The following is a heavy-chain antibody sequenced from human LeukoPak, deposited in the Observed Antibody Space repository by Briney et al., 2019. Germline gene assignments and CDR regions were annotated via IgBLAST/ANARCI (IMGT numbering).Heavy chain of an antibody. Sequence: ASVKVSCKASGYTFTNYYMHWVRQTPGQGLEWMGIINPSGGSTSYAQKFQGRVTMTRDTSTSTVYMELSSLRSEDTAVYYCARDNPESSWSGYYYGWGQGTLSPSPQ. J-gene: IGHJ4*02. V-gene: IGHV1-46*03. CDR1: GYTFTNYY. CDR2: INPSGGST. CDR3: ARDNPESSWSGYYYG. D-gene: IGHD3-3*01.